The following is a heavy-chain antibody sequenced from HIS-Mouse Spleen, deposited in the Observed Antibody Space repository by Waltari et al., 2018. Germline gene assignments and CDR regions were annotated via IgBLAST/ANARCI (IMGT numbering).Heavy chain of an antibody. CDR1: GFSLSSYG. D-gene: IGHD6-19*01. V-gene: IGHV3-30*18. CDR2: ISDDGSNK. CDR3: AKASSGWLDY. J-gene: IGHJ4*02. Sequence: QVQLVESGGGVVQPGRYLRLSCSASGFSLSSYGTHWVRQVPGKGLEWVAFISDDGSNKYYADSVKGRFTISRDNSKNTLYLQMNSLRAEDTAVYYCAKASSGWLDYWGQGTLVTVSS.